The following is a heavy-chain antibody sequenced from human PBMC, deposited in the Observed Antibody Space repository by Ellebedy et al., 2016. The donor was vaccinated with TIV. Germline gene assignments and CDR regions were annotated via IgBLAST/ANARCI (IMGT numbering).Heavy chain of an antibody. Sequence: SETLSLTXTVSGGAISRYYWSWIRQPPGKGLEWIGYIYYSGSTNYNPYLKSRVTISVDTSKNQFSLKLSSVTAADTAVYYCARGKRIVVVTAPPPAKPRRWFDPWGQGTLVTVSS. CDR3: ARGKRIVVVTAPPPAKPRRWFDP. CDR1: GGAISRYY. CDR2: IYYSGST. J-gene: IGHJ5*02. D-gene: IGHD2-21*02. V-gene: IGHV4-59*12.